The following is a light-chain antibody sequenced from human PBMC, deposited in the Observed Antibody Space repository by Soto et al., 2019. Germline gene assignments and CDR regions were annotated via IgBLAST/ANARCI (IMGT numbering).Light chain of an antibody. CDR1: GSNIENNF. CDR3: ATWDTSLSAGV. J-gene: IGLJ1*01. V-gene: IGLV1-51*02. Sequence: QSVLTQPPSVSAAPGQKVTVSCSGSGSNIENNFVSWYRQLPGTAPKLLIYENNRRPSGIPDRFSGSKSGTSATLDSAGLETGDEADYYCATWDTSLSAGVFGPGTKLPVL. CDR2: ENN.